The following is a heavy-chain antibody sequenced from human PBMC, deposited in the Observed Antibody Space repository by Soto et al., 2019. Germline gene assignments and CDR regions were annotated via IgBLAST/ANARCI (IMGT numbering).Heavy chain of an antibody. Sequence: SETLSLTCDVSGYSISSGYFWGWIRQPPGKGLEWIGNIYHSGSTYYNPSLKSRLTISVDKSKNQFSLKLSSVTATDTAVYYCARVARWAFDIWGQGTMVT. CDR3: ARVARWAFDI. D-gene: IGHD2-15*01. CDR2: IYHSGST. V-gene: IGHV4-38-2*01. J-gene: IGHJ3*02. CDR1: GYSISSGYF.